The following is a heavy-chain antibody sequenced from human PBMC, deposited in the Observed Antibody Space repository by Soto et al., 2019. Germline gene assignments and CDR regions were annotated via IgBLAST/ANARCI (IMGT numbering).Heavy chain of an antibody. Sequence: SETLSLTXDVSGASISNDNWWSWVRQPPGKGLEWIGEIYHSGSTNYNPSLKSRVTISVDKSKNQFSLKLSSVTAADTAVYSCAKDLGIAVSARRAFDIWGKGTMVTVSS. V-gene: IGHV4-4*02. D-gene: IGHD6-19*01. CDR1: GASISNDNW. J-gene: IGHJ3*02. CDR3: AKDLGIAVSARRAFDI. CDR2: IYHSGST.